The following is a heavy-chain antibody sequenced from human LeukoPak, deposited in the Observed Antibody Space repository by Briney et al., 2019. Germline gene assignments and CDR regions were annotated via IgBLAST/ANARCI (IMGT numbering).Heavy chain of an antibody. J-gene: IGHJ4*02. V-gene: IGHV1-2*02. CDR2: INPNSGGT. CDR3: ARVREYCSSTSCYHQPMDY. CDR1: GYTFTGYY. D-gene: IGHD2-2*01. Sequence: ASVKVSCKASGYTFTGYYMHWVRQAPGQGLEWMGWINPNSGGTNYAQKFQGRVTMARDTSISTAYMELSRLRSDDTAVYYCARVREYCSSTSCYHQPMDYWGQGTLVTVSS.